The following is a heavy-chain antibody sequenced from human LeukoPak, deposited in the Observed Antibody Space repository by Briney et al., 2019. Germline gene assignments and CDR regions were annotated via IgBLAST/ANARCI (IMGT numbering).Heavy chain of an antibody. J-gene: IGHJ4*02. Sequence: GGSLRLSCAASGFTFSNAWMSWVRQAPGKGLEWAGRIKSKTDGGTTDYAAPVKGRFTISRDDSKNTLYLQMNSLKTEDTAVYYCTTSITIFGVVMVYWGQGTLVTVSS. CDR2: IKSKTDGGTT. D-gene: IGHD3-3*01. V-gene: IGHV3-15*01. CDR1: GFTFSNAW. CDR3: TTSITIFGVVMVY.